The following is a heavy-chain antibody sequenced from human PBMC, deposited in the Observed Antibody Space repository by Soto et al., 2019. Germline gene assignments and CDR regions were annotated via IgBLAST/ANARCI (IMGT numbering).Heavy chain of an antibody. Sequence: PSETLSLTCTVSGGSISSSSNHWGWIRQPPGKGLEWIGNIYYSENTYYNPSLKSRVTISVDTSKNQFSLRLTSVTAADTAVYYCATHPPYGPLDHWGQGTLSPSPQ. CDR3: ATHPPYGPLDH. D-gene: IGHD4-17*01. CDR1: GGSISSSSNH. CDR2: IYYSENT. J-gene: IGHJ4*02. V-gene: IGHV4-39*01.